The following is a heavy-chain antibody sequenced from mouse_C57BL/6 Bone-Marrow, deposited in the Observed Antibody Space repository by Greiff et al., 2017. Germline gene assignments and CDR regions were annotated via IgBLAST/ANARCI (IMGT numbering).Heavy chain of an antibody. V-gene: IGHV1-18*01. CDR1: GYTFTDYN. Sequence: VQLQQSGPELVKPGASVKVPCKASGYTFTDYNMDWVKQSHGKSLEWIGDINPNNGGTIYNQKFKGKATLTVDKSSSTAYMELRSLTSEDTAVYYCARRLLSWFAYWGQGTLVTVSA. CDR2: INPNNGGT. CDR3: ARRLLSWFAY. D-gene: IGHD2-3*01. J-gene: IGHJ3*01.